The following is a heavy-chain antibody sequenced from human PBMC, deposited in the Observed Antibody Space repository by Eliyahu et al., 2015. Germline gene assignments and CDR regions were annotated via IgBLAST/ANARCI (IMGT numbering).Heavy chain of an antibody. CDR1: GYPFSGYY. J-gene: IGHJ4*02. Sequence: QLVQSGADXXRPGASVQISCKASGYPFSGYYIHXVRQAPGXRXQXMGSINPNTGATDVVETFKGRVAMTTDTPRSTVSMELRSLRFDDTAVYYCSVSFGELWGQGTPVTVTS. CDR2: INPNTGAT. D-gene: IGHD3-10*01. CDR3: SVSFGEL. V-gene: IGHV1-2*02.